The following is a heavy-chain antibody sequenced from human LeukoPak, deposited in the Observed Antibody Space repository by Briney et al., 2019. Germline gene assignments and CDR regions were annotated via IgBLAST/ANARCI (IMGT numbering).Heavy chain of an antibody. CDR1: GFTFSGYS. J-gene: IGHJ4*02. CDR3: ARGGSGYSAYDFDY. D-gene: IGHD5-12*01. V-gene: IGHV3-48*01. Sequence: PGGSLRRSCAASGFTFSGYSMNWVRQAPGKGLEWVSYISSSSTTTYYTDPVKGRFTIFRDNAKKSLFLQMNSLRAEDTAVYYCARGGSGYSAYDFDYWGQGILVTVSS. CDR2: ISSSSTTT.